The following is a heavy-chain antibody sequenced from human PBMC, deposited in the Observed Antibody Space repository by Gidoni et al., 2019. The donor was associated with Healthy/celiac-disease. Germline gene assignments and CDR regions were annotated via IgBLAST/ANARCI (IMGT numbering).Heavy chain of an antibody. CDR3: AKGKYGSGSYYY. CDR1: GFTFSSYA. Sequence: EVQLLEYGGGLVQPGGSLRLSCAASGFTFSSYAMSWVRQAPGKGLGWVSAISGSGGSTYYADSVKGRFTISRDNSKNTLYLQMNSLRAEDTAVYYCAKGKYGSGSYYYWGQGTLVTVSS. J-gene: IGHJ4*02. D-gene: IGHD3-10*01. V-gene: IGHV3-23*01. CDR2: ISGSGGST.